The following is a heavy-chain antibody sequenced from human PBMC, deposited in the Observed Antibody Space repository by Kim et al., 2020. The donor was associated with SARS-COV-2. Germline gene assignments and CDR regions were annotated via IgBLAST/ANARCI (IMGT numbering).Heavy chain of an antibody. V-gene: IGHV1-3*01. Sequence: QKFQGRVTITRDTSASTAYRELSSLRSEDTAVYYCARDIRTYDSSGYKDYWGQGTLVTVSS. D-gene: IGHD3-22*01. CDR3: ARDIRTYDSSGYKDY. J-gene: IGHJ4*02.